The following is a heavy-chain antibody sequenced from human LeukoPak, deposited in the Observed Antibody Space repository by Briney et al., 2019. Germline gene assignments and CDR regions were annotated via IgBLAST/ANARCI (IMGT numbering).Heavy chain of an antibody. V-gene: IGHV1-46*01. D-gene: IGHD5-24*01. CDR2: ITPSGGNT. Sequence: ASVKVSCKASGHTFTSYYFHWVRQAPGQGLGWMGVITPSGGNTIYAQKFQGRLTMSRDTSTTTVYMELSSLTSEDTAVYYCARVGYTGWNWGLHYWGQGTLVTVSS. CDR3: ARVGYTGWNWGLHY. CDR1: GHTFTSYY. J-gene: IGHJ4*02.